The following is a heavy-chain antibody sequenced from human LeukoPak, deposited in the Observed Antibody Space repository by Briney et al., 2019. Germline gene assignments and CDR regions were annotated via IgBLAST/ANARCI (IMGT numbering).Heavy chain of an antibody. D-gene: IGHD4-17*01. CDR3: AKGLSFTVTRGSFDY. CDR2: ISGSGGST. Sequence: GGSLRLSCAASGFTFSSYAMSWVRQAPGKGLEWVSGISGSGGSTYYADSVKGRFTISRDNSKNTLYLQMNSLRAEDTAVYYCAKGLSFTVTRGSFDYWGQGTLVTVSS. J-gene: IGHJ4*02. V-gene: IGHV3-23*01. CDR1: GFTFSSYA.